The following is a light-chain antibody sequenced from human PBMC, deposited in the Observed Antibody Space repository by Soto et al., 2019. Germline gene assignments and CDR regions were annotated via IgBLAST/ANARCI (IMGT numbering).Light chain of an antibody. J-gene: IGLJ3*02. CDR1: KSDVGNYNF. CDR3: SSHTTSSTVL. CDR2: EVS. Sequence: QSVLTQPASVSGSPGQSITISCTGTKSDVGNYNFVSWYQQHPGKAPKLMIYEVSNRPSGVSNRFSGSKSGNTASLTISGLQTEDEADYYCSSHTTSSTVLFGGGTKVTV. V-gene: IGLV2-14*03.